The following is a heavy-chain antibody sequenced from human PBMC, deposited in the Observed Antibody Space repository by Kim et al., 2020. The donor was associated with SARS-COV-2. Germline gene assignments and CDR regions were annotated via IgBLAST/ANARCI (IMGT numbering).Heavy chain of an antibody. CDR1: GYTFTEYY. Sequence: ASVKVSCKASGYTFTEYYIPWVRQAPGKGLEWMGWFNPNSVKTYYAQKFQGRVTMTENTSITTAYMELSSLKSEDTAVYYCATELGYFDYLALCHYWGQG. D-gene: IGHD3-22*01. CDR2: FNPNSVKT. CDR3: ATELGYFDYLALCHY. J-gene: IGHJ4*02. V-gene: IGHV1-8*01.